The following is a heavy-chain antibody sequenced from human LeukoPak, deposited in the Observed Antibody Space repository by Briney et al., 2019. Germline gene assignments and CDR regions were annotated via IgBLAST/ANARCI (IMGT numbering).Heavy chain of an antibody. CDR2: IYSGGST. J-gene: IGHJ4*02. V-gene: IGHV3-53*01. Sequence: GGSLRLSSAASGFIVSSNYMSWVRQAPGKGLEWVSVIYSGGSTYYADSVKGRFTISRDNSKNTLYLQMNSLRAEDTAVYYCARDHDYGDYFDYWAREPWSPSPQ. CDR1: GFIVSSNY. D-gene: IGHD4-17*01. CDR3: ARDHDYGDYFDY.